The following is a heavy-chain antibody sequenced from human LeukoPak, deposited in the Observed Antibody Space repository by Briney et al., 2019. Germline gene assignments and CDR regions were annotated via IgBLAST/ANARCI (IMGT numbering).Heavy chain of an antibody. V-gene: IGHV3-33*01. CDR1: GFTFSSYG. D-gene: IGHD6-13*01. Sequence: GGSLRLSCAASGFTFSSYGMHWVRQAPGKGLEWVAVIWYDGSNKYYADSVKGRFTISRDNSKNTLYLQMNSLRAEDTAVYYCAPQQLPYYYGMDVWGQGTTVTVSS. CDR3: APQQLPYYYGMDV. J-gene: IGHJ6*02. CDR2: IWYDGSNK.